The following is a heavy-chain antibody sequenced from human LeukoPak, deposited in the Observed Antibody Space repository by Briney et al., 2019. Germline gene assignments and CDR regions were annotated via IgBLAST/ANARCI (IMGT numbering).Heavy chain of an antibody. D-gene: IGHD1-26*01. CDR1: GFTFSDYY. CDR2: ISSSGSTI. Sequence: PGGSLRLSCAAAGFTFSDYYMSWIRQAPGKGLEWVSYISSSGSTIYYADSVKGRFTISRDTSKNTLYLQMNSLRVEDTAVYYCAKDGIVSPYYYFYMDVWGKGTKVTVSS. CDR3: AKDGIVSPYYYFYMDV. V-gene: IGHV3-11*01. J-gene: IGHJ6*03.